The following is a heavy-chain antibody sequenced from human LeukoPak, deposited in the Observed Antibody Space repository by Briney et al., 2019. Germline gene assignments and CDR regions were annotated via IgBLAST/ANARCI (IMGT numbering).Heavy chain of an antibody. J-gene: IGHJ6*03. CDR1: GYTFTSYD. D-gene: IGHD3-22*01. V-gene: IGHV1-8*01. Sequence: ASVKVSCKASGYTFTSYDINWVRQATGQGLEWMGWMNPNSGNTGYAQKFQGRVTMTRDTSISTAYMELSRLRSDDTAVYYCARLPDGSFLYPLGYMDVWGKGTTVTVSS. CDR2: MNPNSGNT. CDR3: ARLPDGSFLYPLGYMDV.